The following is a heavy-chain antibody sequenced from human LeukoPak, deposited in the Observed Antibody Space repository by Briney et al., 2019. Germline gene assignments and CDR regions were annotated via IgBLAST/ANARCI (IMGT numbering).Heavy chain of an antibody. CDR1: GYTFTGYN. D-gene: IGHD6-13*01. J-gene: IGHJ4*02. V-gene: IGHV1-2*02. CDR2: INPNNGGT. Sequence: GASVKVSCKASGYTFTGYNIHWVRQAPGQGLEWMGWINPNNGGTNYAQKFQGRVTMTRDTSIRTVYMELSRLRSDDTAVYYCARESGQQLAWGYWGQGTLVTVSS. CDR3: ARESGQQLAWGY.